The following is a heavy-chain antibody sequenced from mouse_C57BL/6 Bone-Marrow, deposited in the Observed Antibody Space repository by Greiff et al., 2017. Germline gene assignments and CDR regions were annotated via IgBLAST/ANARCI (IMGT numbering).Heavy chain of an antibody. V-gene: IGHV1-72*01. Sequence: QVQLQQPGAELVKPGASVKLSCKASGYTFTSYWMHWVKQRPGRGLEWIGRIDPNSGGPKYNEKFKSKATLTVDKPSSSAYLQLSSLTSEDSAVYYCAREGDFTTVVAPFGDWGQGTTLTVSS. CDR1: GYTFTSYW. CDR2: IDPNSGGP. J-gene: IGHJ2*01. D-gene: IGHD1-1*01. CDR3: AREGDFTTVVAPFGD.